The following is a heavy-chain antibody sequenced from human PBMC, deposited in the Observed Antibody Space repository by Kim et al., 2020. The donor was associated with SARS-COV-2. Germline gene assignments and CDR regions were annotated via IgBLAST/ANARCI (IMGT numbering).Heavy chain of an antibody. J-gene: IGHJ6*02. Sequence: GESLKISCKGSGYSFTSYWIGWVRQMPGKGLEWMGIIYPGDSDTRYSPSFQGQVTISADKSISTAYLQWSSLKASDTAMYYCARDRSRDTPYYDFWSGYYYYYGMDVWGQGTTVTVSS. D-gene: IGHD3-3*01. CDR2: IYPGDSDT. V-gene: IGHV5-51*01. CDR1: GYSFTSYW. CDR3: ARDRSRDTPYYDFWSGYYYYYGMDV.